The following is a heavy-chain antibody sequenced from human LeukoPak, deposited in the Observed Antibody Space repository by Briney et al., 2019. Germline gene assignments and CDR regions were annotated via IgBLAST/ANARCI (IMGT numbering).Heavy chain of an antibody. CDR1: GGTFSSYA. J-gene: IGHJ4*02. CDR2: IIPIFGTA. CDR3: ARGPLVGATTPGSV. D-gene: IGHD1-26*01. Sequence: SVKVSCKASGGTFSSYAISWVRQAPGQGLEWMGRIIPIFGTANYTQKFQGRVTITTDESTSTAYMELSSLRSEDTAVYYCARGPLVGATTPGSVWGQGTLVTVSS. V-gene: IGHV1-69*05.